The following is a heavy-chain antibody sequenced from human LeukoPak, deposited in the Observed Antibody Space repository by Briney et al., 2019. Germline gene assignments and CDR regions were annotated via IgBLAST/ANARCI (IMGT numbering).Heavy chain of an antibody. CDR1: GGSISSGGHY. J-gene: IGHJ6*02. V-gene: IGHV4-31*03. CDR2: IYCGGST. D-gene: IGHD3-3*01. Sequence: SETLSLTCTVSGGSISSGGHYWSWIRQHPGKGLEWIGYIYCGGSTYYNPSLESRVTISVDTSKNQFSLKLSSVTAADTAVYYCARVARFLEWRASNYYYYYGMDVWGQGTTVTVSS. CDR3: ARVARFLEWRASNYYYYYGMDV.